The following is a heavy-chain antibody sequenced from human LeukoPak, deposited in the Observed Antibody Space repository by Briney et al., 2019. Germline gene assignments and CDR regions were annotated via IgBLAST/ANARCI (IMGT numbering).Heavy chain of an antibody. Sequence: PGGSLRLSCAASGFSFSSYDMNWVRQAPGKGLEWITYITISGSTIYYADSVKGRFTISRDNAKNSLYLQMNSLRAEDTAVYYCARDFYYGYFDCWGQGTLVTVSS. V-gene: IGHV3-48*03. J-gene: IGHJ4*02. CDR2: ITISGSTI. D-gene: IGHD2/OR15-2a*01. CDR1: GFSFSSYD. CDR3: ARDFYYGYFDC.